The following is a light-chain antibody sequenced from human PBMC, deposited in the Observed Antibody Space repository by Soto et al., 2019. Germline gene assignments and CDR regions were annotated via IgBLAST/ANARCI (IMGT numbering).Light chain of an antibody. CDR3: AAWDDSLSGYV. CDR2: SFN. CDR1: SSNIGSNT. V-gene: IGLV1-44*01. J-gene: IGLJ1*01. Sequence: QSVLTQPPSASGTPGQRVTISCSGSSSNIGSNTVNWYRQLPGTAPKLLMYSFNERPSGVPDRFSGSKSGTSASLAIRGLQFEDEADYYCAAWDDSLSGYVFGTGTKLTVL.